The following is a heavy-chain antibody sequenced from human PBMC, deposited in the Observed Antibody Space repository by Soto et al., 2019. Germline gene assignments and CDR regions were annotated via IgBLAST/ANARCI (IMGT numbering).Heavy chain of an antibody. Sequence: PGGSLRLSCAASGFTFSNFAIHWVRQAPGKGLEWVAVIWHDGSNKYYADSVKGRFTMSRDNSKDTLDLQMNNLRAEDTAVYYCARDEMGYCSGGTCYTPGGLDVWGQGTTVTVSS. D-gene: IGHD2-15*01. V-gene: IGHV3-33*01. CDR3: ARDEMGYCSGGTCYTPGGLDV. CDR1: GFTFSNFA. CDR2: IWHDGSNK. J-gene: IGHJ6*02.